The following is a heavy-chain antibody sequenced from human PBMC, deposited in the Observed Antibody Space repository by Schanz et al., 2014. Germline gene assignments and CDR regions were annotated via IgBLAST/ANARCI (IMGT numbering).Heavy chain of an antibody. CDR3: VRDAGWTVGDYHSMDV. J-gene: IGHJ6*02. D-gene: IGHD3-10*01. CDR2: ISIYNGHT. V-gene: IGHV1-18*01. Sequence: QVQLVQSGGEVKKPGASATVSCKASGYTFNSYGIRWVRQAPGQGLEWMGWISIYNGHTNYAEKVHGRVTMTTDTSTSTAYMELRSLIPDGTDVYDWVRDAGWTVGDYHSMDVWGQGTSVTVSS. CDR1: GYTFNSYG.